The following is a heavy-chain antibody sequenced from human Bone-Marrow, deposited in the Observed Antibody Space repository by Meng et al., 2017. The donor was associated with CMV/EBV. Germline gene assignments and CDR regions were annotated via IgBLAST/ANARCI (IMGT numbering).Heavy chain of an antibody. J-gene: IGHJ6*02. V-gene: IGHV3-48*04. Sequence: GESLKISCAASGFTFSSYTMNWVRQTPGKGLEWVSYISSSGTSKYYLDSVEGRITISRDNAKNALYLQMNSLRAEDTAVYYCARAFNYGLSDSDGMDVWGQGTKVTVSS. CDR3: ARAFNYGLSDSDGMDV. CDR2: ISSSGTSK. D-gene: IGHD3-16*01. CDR1: GFTFSSYT.